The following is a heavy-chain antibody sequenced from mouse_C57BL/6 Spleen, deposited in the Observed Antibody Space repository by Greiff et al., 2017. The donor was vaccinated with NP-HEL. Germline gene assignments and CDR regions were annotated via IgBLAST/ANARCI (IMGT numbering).Heavy chain of an antibody. J-gene: IGHJ3*01. V-gene: IGHV7-3*01. CDR3: ARSLTGPAGFAY. CDR1: GFTFTDYY. CDR2: IRNKANGYTT. D-gene: IGHD4-1*01. Sequence: EVHLVESGGGLVQPGGSLSLSCAASGFTFTDYYMSWVRQPPGKGLEWLGFIRNKANGYTTEYSASVKGRFTISRDNYQSIRYLQMNALRAEYSATYYYARSLTGPAGFAYWGQGTLVTVSA.